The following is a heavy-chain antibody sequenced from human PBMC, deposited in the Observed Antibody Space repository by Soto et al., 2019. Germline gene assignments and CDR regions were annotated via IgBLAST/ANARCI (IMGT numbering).Heavy chain of an antibody. CDR3: ARAPGAGRDYYDYYMDV. V-gene: IGHV4-59*08. D-gene: IGHD3-10*01. J-gene: IGHJ6*03. CDR2: IYYSGST. CDR1: GGSISSYY. Sequence: SETLSLTCTVSGGSISSYYWSWIRQPPGKGLEWIGYIYYSGSTNYNPSLKSRVTISVDTSKNQFSLKLSSVTAADTAVYYCARAPGAGRDYYDYYMDVWGKGTTVTVSS.